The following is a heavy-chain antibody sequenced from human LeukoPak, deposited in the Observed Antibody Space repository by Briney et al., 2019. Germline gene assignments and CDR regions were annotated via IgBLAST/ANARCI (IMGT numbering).Heavy chain of an antibody. V-gene: IGHV1-69*05. CDR3: AKVKEYQLLLGSFDY. Sequence: SVKVSCKASGGTFSSYAISWVRQAPGQGLEWMGGIIPIFGTANYAQKFQGRVTITTDESTSTAYMELSSLRAEDTAVYYCAKVKEYQLLLGSFDYWGQGTLVTVSS. J-gene: IGHJ4*02. CDR1: GGTFSSYA. D-gene: IGHD2-2*01. CDR2: IIPIFGTA.